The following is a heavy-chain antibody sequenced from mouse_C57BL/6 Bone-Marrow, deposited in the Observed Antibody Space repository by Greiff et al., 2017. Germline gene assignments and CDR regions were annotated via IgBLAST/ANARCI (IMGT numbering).Heavy chain of an antibody. CDR2: IDPSDSYT. CDR3: ARDYYGSSWYFDV. Sequence: VQLQQPGAELVKPGASVKLSCKASGYTFTSYWMQWVNQRPGQGLEWIGEIDPSDSYTNYNQKFKGKATLTVDTSSSTAYMQLSSLTSEDSAVYYCARDYYGSSWYFDVWGTGTTVTVAS. CDR1: GYTFTSYW. J-gene: IGHJ1*03. D-gene: IGHD1-1*01. V-gene: IGHV1-50*01.